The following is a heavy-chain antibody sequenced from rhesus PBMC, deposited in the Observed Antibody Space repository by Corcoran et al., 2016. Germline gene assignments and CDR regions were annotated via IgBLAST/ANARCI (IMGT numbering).Heavy chain of an antibody. J-gene: IGHJ4*01. Sequence: EVQLVESGGGVVQPGGSLILSCAASGFTFSSYWMYWVRQAPGKGLEWVSRISSDGTGTSYADSMKGRFTISRENAKNSLYLQMNSLRAEDTAVYYCAREGTGTYFDYWGQGVLVTVSS. CDR2: ISSDGTGT. V-gene: IGHV3-119*01. CDR1: GFTFSSYW. D-gene: IGHD1-7*02. CDR3: AREGTGTYFDY.